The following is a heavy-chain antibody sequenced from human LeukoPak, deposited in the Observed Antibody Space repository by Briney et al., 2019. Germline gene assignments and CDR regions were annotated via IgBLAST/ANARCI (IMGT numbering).Heavy chain of an antibody. CDR1: GGSISSYY. CDR3: AREGPNLYSSSWAPIPHYYYYGMDV. D-gene: IGHD6-13*01. Sequence: SETLSLTCTVSGGSISSYYWSWIRQPAGKGLEWIGRIYTSGSTNYNPSLKSRVTMSVDTSKNQFSLKLSYVTAADTAVYYCAREGPNLYSSSWAPIPHYYYYGMDVWGQGTTVTVSS. CDR2: IYTSGST. J-gene: IGHJ6*02. V-gene: IGHV4-4*07.